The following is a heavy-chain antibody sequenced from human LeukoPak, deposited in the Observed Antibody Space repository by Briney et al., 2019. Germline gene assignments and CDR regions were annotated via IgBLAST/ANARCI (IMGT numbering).Heavy chain of an antibody. CDR3: ATDCTTTNCYNVRALDV. V-gene: IGHV3-23*01. CDR2: ISGSGGST. D-gene: IGHD2-2*02. CDR1: GFTFNRYA. Sequence: GGSLRLSCAASGFTFNRYAMSWVRQAPGKGLEWVSGISGSGGSTYYADSVKGRFTIARDSSRNTLLLQMHAVRAEDTATYYCATDCTTTNCYNVRALDVWSQGTMVTVSS. J-gene: IGHJ3*01.